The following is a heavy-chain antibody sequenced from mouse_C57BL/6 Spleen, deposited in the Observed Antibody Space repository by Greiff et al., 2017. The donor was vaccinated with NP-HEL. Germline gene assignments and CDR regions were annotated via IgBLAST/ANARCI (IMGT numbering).Heavy chain of an antibody. D-gene: IGHD1-1*01. CDR1: GYAFSSSW. Sequence: VQLQQSGPELVKPGASVKISCKASGYAFSSSWMNWVKQRPGKGLEWIGRIYPGDGDTNYNGKFKGKATLTADKSSSTAYMQLSSLTSEDSAVYFCARSGLRGGWFAYWGQGTLVTVSA. V-gene: IGHV1-82*01. CDR3: ARSGLRGGWFAY. CDR2: IYPGDGDT. J-gene: IGHJ3*01.